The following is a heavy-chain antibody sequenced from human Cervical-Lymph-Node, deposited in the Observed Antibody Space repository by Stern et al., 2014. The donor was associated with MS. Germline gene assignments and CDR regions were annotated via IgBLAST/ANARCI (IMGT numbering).Heavy chain of an antibody. CDR2: ITNVGST. V-gene: IGHV3-53*01. Sequence: VQLVQSGGGVIQPGGSLRISCTASGFTVSRDYMTWVRQAPGKGLEWVSVITNVGSTFYTDSVKGRFTISRDDSKNPVYLHMTSLRAEDTAMYYCARDTSSPERSDWWGQGTLVTVSS. D-gene: IGHD1-1*01. J-gene: IGHJ4*02. CDR3: ARDTSSPERSDW. CDR1: GFTVSRDY.